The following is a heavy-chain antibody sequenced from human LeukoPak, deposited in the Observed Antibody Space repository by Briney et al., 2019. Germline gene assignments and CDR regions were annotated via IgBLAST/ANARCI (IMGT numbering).Heavy chain of an antibody. V-gene: IGHV1-18*01. CDR1: GYTFTNYG. D-gene: IGHD2-15*01. J-gene: IGHJ5*02. CDR2: ISTYNHDT. CDR3: VRDYFCSGGTCDDCFDP. Sequence: ASVKVSCKASGYTFTNYGISWVRQAPGQGLEWMAWISTYNHDTNYAQKFRGRVTMTTDTSTSTAYMELRSLGSDDTAVYYCVRDYFCSGGTCDDCFDPWGQGTLVTVSS.